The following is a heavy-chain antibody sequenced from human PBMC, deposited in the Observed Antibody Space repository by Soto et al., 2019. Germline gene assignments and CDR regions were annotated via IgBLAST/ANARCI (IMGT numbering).Heavy chain of an antibody. V-gene: IGHV3-48*01. CDR1: GFTFSSYS. CDR2: ISSISSTI. J-gene: IGHJ5*02. D-gene: IGHD6-19*01. CDR3: ARVGGSLAVVSDWRCWFDP. Sequence: GGSLRLSCAASGFTFSSYSMNWVRQAPGKGLEWVSYISSISSTIYYADSVKGRFTISVDTSKNQFSLKLSSVTAADTAVYYCARVGGSLAVVSDWRCWFDPWGQGTLVTVS.